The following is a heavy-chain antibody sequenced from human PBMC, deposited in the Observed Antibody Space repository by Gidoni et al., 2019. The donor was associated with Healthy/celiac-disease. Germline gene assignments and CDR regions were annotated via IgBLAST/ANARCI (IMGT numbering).Heavy chain of an antibody. Sequence: EVQLVESVGGLVKPGGSLRLSCAASGFTFSNAWMSWVRQAPGKGLEWVGRSKSKTDGGTTDYAAPVKGRFTISRDDSKNTLYLQMNSLKTEDTAVYYCTTRMAHPYDSRYYFDYWGQGTLGTVSS. V-gene: IGHV3-15*01. J-gene: IGHJ4*02. CDR1: GFTFSNAW. CDR2: SKSKTDGGTT. CDR3: TTRMAHPYDSRYYFDY. D-gene: IGHD3-22*01.